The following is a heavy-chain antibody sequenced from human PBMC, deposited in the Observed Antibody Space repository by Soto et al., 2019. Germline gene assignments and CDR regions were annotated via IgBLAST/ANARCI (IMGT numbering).Heavy chain of an antibody. CDR3: ARGGIVVVPARGWFDP. D-gene: IGHD2-2*01. V-gene: IGHV6-1*01. CDR1: GDSVSSNSAA. CDR2: TYYRSKWYN. J-gene: IGHJ5*02. Sequence: PSQTLSLTCVISGDSVSSNSAAWNWIRQSPSRGLEWLGRTYYRSKWYNDYAVSVKSRITINPDTSKNQFSLKLSSVTAADTAVYYCARGGIVVVPARGWFDPWGQGTLVTVSS.